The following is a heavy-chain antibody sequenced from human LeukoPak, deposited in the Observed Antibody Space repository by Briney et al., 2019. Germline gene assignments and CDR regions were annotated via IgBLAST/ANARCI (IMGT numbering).Heavy chain of an antibody. CDR1: GGSISSGSFY. CDR3: ARGYVANWFDP. J-gene: IGHJ5*02. CDR2: IYYSGST. V-gene: IGHV4-39*07. Sequence: SETLSLTCTVSGGSISSGSFYWSWIRQPPGKGLEWIGSIYYSGSTYYNPSLKSRVTISVDTSKNQFSLKLSSVTAADTAVYYCARGYVANWFDPWGQGTLVTVSS. D-gene: IGHD5-12*01.